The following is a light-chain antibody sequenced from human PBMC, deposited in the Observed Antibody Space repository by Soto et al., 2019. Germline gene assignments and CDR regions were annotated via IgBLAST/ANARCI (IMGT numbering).Light chain of an antibody. CDR3: SSFGGTIRV. J-gene: IGLJ2*01. Sequence: QSALTQPASVSGSPGQSITISCTGTSSDVGGYDYVSWYQQYPGKAPKLMIYEVSNRPSGVSNRFSGSKSGNTASLTISWLQAEDEAEYYCSSFGGTIRVVGGGTQLTVL. V-gene: IGLV2-14*01. CDR1: SSDVGGYDY. CDR2: EVS.